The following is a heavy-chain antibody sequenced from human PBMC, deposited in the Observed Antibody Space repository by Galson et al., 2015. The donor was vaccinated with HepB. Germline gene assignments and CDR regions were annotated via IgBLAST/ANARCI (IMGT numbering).Heavy chain of an antibody. D-gene: IGHD3-16*02. CDR1: GGSISSGDYY. J-gene: IGHJ4*02. V-gene: IGHV4-30-4*01. Sequence: TLSLTCTVSGGSISSGDYYWSWIRQPPGKGLEWIGYIYYSGSTYYNPSLKSRVTISVDTSKNQFSLKLSSVTAADTAVYYCARASDNSPTEISSFDCWGQGTLVTVSS. CDR2: IYYSGST. CDR3: ARASDNSPTEISSFDC.